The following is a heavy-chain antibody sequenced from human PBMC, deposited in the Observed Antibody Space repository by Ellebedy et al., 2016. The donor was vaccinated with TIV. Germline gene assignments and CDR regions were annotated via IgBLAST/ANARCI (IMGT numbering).Heavy chain of an antibody. CDR2: ISAYNGNT. CDR1: GYTFTSYG. J-gene: IGHJ6*02. V-gene: IGHV1-18*04. D-gene: IGHD7-27*01. CDR3: GRELGMGRGAMDV. Sequence: AASVKVSCKASGYTFTSYGISWVRQAPGQGLEWVGWISAYNGNTNYAQKFQGRASMTTDASTNTVHLELMSLNFDDTAVYYCGRELGMGRGAMDVWGQGTTVTVSS.